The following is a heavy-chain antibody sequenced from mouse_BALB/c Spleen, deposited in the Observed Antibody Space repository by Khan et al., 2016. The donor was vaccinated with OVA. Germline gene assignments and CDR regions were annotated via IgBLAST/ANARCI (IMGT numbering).Heavy chain of an antibody. J-gene: IGHJ2*01. CDR1: GFTFSSYV. CDR3: AREAYRYDEYYFDY. D-gene: IGHD2-14*01. CDR2: ISSGGTA. Sequence: EVQLQESGGKLVKPGGSLKVSCAVSGFTFSSYVMPWVRQTPEKRLEWVASISSGGTASYLDSLKGRFTISRDNARNILYLQMSSLRSEDTAMYYCAREAYRYDEYYFDYWGQGTTLTVSS. V-gene: IGHV5-6-5*01.